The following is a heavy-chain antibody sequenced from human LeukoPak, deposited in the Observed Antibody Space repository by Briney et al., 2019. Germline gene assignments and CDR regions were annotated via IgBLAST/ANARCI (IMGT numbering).Heavy chain of an antibody. CDR1: RFTFRSYW. CDR2: INQDANET. CDR3: ARDSPSGGFDS. Sequence: GGSLRLSCAASRFTFRSYWMSWVRQAPGMGLEWVANINQDANETNYVASVKGRFTISRDNAKTSLYLHMNSLRAEDTAVYYCARDSPSGGFDSWGQGALVTVSS. D-gene: IGHD6-19*01. V-gene: IGHV3-7*01. J-gene: IGHJ4*02.